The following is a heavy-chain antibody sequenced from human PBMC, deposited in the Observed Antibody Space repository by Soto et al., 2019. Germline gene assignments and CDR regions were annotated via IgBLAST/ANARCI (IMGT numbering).Heavy chain of an antibody. CDR3: TTGGHYYGSGSLENWFDP. D-gene: IGHD3-10*01. CDR2: IKSKTDGGTT. V-gene: IGHV3-15*01. J-gene: IGHJ5*02. Sequence: GESLKISCAASGFTFSNAWMSWVRQAPGKGLEWVGRIKSKTDGGTTDYAAPVKGRFTISRDDSKNTLYLQMNSLKTEDTAVYYCTTGGHYYGSGSLENWFDPWGQGTLVTVSS. CDR1: GFTFSNAW.